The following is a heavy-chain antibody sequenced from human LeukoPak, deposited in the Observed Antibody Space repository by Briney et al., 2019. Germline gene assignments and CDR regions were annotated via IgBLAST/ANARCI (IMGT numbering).Heavy chain of an antibody. CDR2: IIPIFGTA. D-gene: IGHD6-19*01. V-gene: IGHV1-69*13. CDR3: ARVRAVAGTSSGYYFDY. J-gene: IGHJ4*02. Sequence: GASVKVSCTASGGTFSSYAISWVRQAPGQGLEWMGGIIPIFGTANYAQKFQGRVTITADESTSTAYMELSSLRSEDTAVYYCARVRAVAGTSSGYYFDYWGQGTLVTVSS. CDR1: GGTFSSYA.